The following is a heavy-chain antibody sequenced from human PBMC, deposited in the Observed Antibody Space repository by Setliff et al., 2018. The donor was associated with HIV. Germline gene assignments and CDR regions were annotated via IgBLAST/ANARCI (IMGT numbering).Heavy chain of an antibody. Sequence: PGESLKISCAASGFTFKDFSMAWVRQAPGKGLEWVSSISHSSRYTYYVDSLKGRFTISRDNAQNSLSLQMNSLRAEDTAVYYCARVDRELSGTFCHMGVWGKGTTVTVSS. CDR2: ISHSSRYT. D-gene: IGHD1-7*01. CDR1: GFTFKDFS. CDR3: ARVDRELSGTFCHMGV. V-gene: IGHV3-21*01. J-gene: IGHJ6*03.